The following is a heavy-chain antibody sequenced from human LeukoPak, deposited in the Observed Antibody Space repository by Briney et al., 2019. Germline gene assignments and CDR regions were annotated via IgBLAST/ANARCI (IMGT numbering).Heavy chain of an antibody. J-gene: IGHJ5*02. Sequence: ASVKVSCKASGYTFTRYGVNWVRQAPGQGLEWMGWISTYDAKTNYAQKVQGRVTMGTDKSTSTVYMELRSLTSDGTAVYYCARDLGLKGPDWLDPWGQGTLVTVSS. V-gene: IGHV1-18*01. CDR3: ARDLGLKGPDWLDP. D-gene: IGHD1-14*01. CDR2: ISTYDAKT. CDR1: GYTFTRYG.